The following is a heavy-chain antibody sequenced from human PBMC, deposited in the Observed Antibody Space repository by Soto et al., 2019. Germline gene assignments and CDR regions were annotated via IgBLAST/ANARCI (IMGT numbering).Heavy chain of an antibody. CDR1: GFSISSGFY. D-gene: IGHD6-13*01. CDR3: ARGMNPQDY. J-gene: IGHJ4*02. V-gene: IGHV4-38-2*02. CDR2: IYHSGTT. Sequence: SETLSLTCNVSGFSISSGFYWGWVRQPPGKGLEWIGAIYHSGTTYFNPSLKSRVTMSIDTSKNQFSLSLASVAAADTAMYYCARGMNPQDYWGQGTLVTVSS.